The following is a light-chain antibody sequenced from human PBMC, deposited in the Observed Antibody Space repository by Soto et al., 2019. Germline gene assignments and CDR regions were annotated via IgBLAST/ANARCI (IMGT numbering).Light chain of an antibody. CDR1: QSVLHSNKNY. CDR2: WAS. V-gene: IGKV4-1*01. Sequence: DIVMTQSPDSLAVSLGERATINCKSSQSVLHSNKNYFAWYQQKPGQPPKVLIYWASTRESGVPDRFSGSGSGTDFTLTISSLQAEDVAVYYCQQYYSSPLTFGGGTKVEIK. CDR3: QQYYSSPLT. J-gene: IGKJ4*01.